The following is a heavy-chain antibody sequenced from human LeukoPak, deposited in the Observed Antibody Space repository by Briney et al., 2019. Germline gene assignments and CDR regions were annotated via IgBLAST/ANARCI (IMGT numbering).Heavy chain of an antibody. J-gene: IGHJ4*02. CDR3: AKDLGRYRNNYFDY. CDR1: GFTFNSYA. Sequence: GGSLRLSCAASGFTFNSYAMSWVRQAPEKGLEWVATISGSGVGTYYADSVKGRCTISRDDSKNTLYLQINSLRAEDTAVYYCAKDLGRYRNNYFDYWGQGTLVTVSS. CDR2: ISGSGVGT. V-gene: IGHV3-23*01. D-gene: IGHD1-26*01.